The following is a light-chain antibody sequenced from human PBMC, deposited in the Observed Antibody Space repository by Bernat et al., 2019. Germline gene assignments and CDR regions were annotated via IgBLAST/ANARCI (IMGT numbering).Light chain of an antibody. V-gene: IGKV3-15*01. J-gene: IGKJ4*01. CDR3: QQYNNWPPLT. CDR2: GAS. CDR1: QSVSSS. Sequence: EIVMTQSPATLSVSPGERATLSCRASQSVSSSLAWYQQKPGQAPRLLIYGASTRATGIPARFSGSGSGTEFTLTISSLQSEDFAVYYCQQYNNWPPLTVGGGTKVELK.